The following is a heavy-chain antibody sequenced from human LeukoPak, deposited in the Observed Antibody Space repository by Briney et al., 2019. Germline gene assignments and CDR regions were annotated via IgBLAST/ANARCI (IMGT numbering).Heavy chain of an antibody. CDR2: IKEDGSER. D-gene: IGHD5-12*01. J-gene: IGHJ4*02. Sequence: GGALRLSCEGSAFIFSGHWMNWVRQTPGKGLEGVASIKEDGSERQYVDVLKGRFSISRDNTKGSRFLQLNRLRAEDTAVYYCAGRDANVHIVPTLFPFDYWGQGTLVTVSS. CDR1: AFIFSGHW. V-gene: IGHV3-7*03. CDR3: AGRDANVHIVPTLFPFDY.